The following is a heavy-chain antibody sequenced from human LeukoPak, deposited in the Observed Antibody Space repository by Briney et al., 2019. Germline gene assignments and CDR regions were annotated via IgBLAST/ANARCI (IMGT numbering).Heavy chain of an antibody. CDR3: ARVSTSMVRGVIIRYDWFDP. Sequence: SQTLSLTCTVSGGSISSGSYYWSWIRQPAGKGLEWIGRIYTSGSTNYNPSLTSRVTISVDTSKNQFSLKLSSVTAADTAVYYCARVSTSMVRGVIIRYDWFDPWGQGTLVTVSS. J-gene: IGHJ5*02. V-gene: IGHV4-61*02. D-gene: IGHD3-10*01. CDR1: GGSISSGSYY. CDR2: IYTSGST.